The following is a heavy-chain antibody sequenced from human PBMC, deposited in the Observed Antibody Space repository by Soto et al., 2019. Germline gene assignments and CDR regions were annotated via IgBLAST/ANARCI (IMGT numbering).Heavy chain of an antibody. Sequence: PRWSMRLWCSASVFVCDIYWMHWLLQTPGKGPEWVSRISDDGARTDYAFSVKGRFTISRDNAKNSLYLQMNSLRAEDTAVYYCTRGPRPSSVGTGDFWALGALVTVSS. CDR3: TRGPRPSSVGTGDF. D-gene: IGHD3-10*01. CDR2: ISDDGART. CDR1: VFVCDIYW. J-gene: IGHJ4*02. V-gene: IGHV3-74*01.